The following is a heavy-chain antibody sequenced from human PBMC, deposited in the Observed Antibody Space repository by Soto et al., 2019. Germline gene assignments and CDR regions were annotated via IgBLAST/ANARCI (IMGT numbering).Heavy chain of an antibody. V-gene: IGHV3-23*01. D-gene: IGHD2-15*01. Sequence: EVQVLESGGGLVQPGGSLRLSCAGSGFTVSSHAMTWIRQAPGKGPEWVSTVTDDGGTYYADSVKGRFAMSRDTSENTLYLQMNSLGAEDTAAYYCAPHVSCSGGSCQYDAFAIRGQGTMVTVSS. J-gene: IGHJ3*02. CDR2: VTDDGGT. CDR3: APHVSCSGGSCQYDAFAI. CDR1: GFTVSSHA.